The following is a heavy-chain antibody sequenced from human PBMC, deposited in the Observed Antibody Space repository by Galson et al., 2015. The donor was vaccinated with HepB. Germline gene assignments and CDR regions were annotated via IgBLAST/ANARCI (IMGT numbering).Heavy chain of an antibody. CDR1: GFIFRHHA. CDR3: VKEGSWFGGDGFDP. V-gene: IGHV3-23*01. D-gene: IGHD3-16*01. J-gene: IGHJ5*02. Sequence: SLRLSCAGSGFIFRHHAMAWIRQAPGKGLEWVSGINGRGSTRSYSDAVKGRISISSDNSKDTVFLQMVNLRAEDTAVYYCVKEGSWFGGDGFDPWGQGALVTVS. CDR2: INGRGSTR.